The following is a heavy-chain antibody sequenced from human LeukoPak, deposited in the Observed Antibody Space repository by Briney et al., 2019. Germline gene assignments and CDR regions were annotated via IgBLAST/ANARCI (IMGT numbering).Heavy chain of an antibody. Sequence: NPSETLSLTCIVSGHSISSQNHYWGWIRQPPGKGLEWIGTIYYTGSTNNNPSLNSRVTISVDTSKNQFSLKLTSVTAADTAVYYCARETKTFYLETSAYYPYYFDSWGQGTLVTVSS. V-gene: IGHV4-39*02. CDR1: GHSISSQNHY. CDR3: ARETKTFYLETSAYYPYYFDS. CDR2: IYYTGST. D-gene: IGHD3-22*01. J-gene: IGHJ4*02.